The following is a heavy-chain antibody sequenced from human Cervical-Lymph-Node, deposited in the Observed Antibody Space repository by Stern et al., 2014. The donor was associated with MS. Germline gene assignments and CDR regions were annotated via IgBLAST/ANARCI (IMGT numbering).Heavy chain of an antibody. Sequence: VQLVQSGAEMKKPGASVKVSCKASGYTFTTYSMHWVRQAPGQGLEWMGIINPSGDSISYAQRFQGRVTMTRDTSTSTVYMELSSLRSEDTAVYYCATGGAAPRYFDLWGRGTLVTVSS. CDR3: ATGGAAPRYFDL. CDR2: INPSGDSI. D-gene: IGHD3-10*01. J-gene: IGHJ2*01. CDR1: GYTFTTYS. V-gene: IGHV1-46*01.